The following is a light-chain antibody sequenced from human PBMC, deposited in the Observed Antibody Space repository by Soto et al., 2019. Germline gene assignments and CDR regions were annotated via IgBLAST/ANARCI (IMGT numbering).Light chain of an antibody. Sequence: DIQMTQSPSSVSASVGDRVTITCRASQDISSWLDWYQQKPGKATKPLIYAASSLQSGVPSRFSGSGSGTDVTLTISSLQPEDFATYYCQQANSFPFTFGPGTKVDIK. CDR2: AAS. V-gene: IGKV1-12*01. CDR1: QDISSW. CDR3: QQANSFPFT. J-gene: IGKJ3*01.